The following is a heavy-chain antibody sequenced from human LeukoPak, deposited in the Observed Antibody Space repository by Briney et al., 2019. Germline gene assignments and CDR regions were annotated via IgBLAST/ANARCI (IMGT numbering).Heavy chain of an antibody. CDR1: GGSISSFY. V-gene: IGHV4-59*08. CDR2: VFYTGDT. CDR3: ARHPFATPFDH. Sequence: SETLSLTCAVSGGSISSFYWSWIRQPPGKGLEWIEYVFYTGDTNSNPSLKSRVTMSLDTSKNQLSLRLTSVTAADTAVYYCARHPFATPFDHWGRGTLVTVSS. J-gene: IGHJ4*02. D-gene: IGHD2-15*01.